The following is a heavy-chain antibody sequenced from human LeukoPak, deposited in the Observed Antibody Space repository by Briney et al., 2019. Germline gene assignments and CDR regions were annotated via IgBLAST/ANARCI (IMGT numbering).Heavy chain of an antibody. CDR2: ISTTGSYT. CDR3: ARGHYGLDV. V-gene: IGHV3-11*05. Sequence: GGSLRLSCEASGFTFSDYYMSWIRQAPGKGLEWVSFISTTGSYTYLADSVKGRFTVSRDNAKSSLYPQMNSLRAEDTAVYYCARGHYGLDVWGQGSTVTVSS. CDR1: GFTFSDYY. J-gene: IGHJ6*02.